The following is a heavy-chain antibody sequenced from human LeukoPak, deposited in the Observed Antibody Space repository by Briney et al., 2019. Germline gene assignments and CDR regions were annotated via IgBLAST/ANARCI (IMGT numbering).Heavy chain of an antibody. Sequence: SCKASGYTFTSYYMHWVRQAPGKGLEWVTIISYDGSNTYYADSVKGRFTISRDNSKNTLYLQMNSLRTEDTAVYYCARDMGELLHIGAFDIWGQGTMVTVSS. D-gene: IGHD1-26*01. J-gene: IGHJ3*02. V-gene: IGHV3-30*04. CDR2: ISYDGSNT. CDR3: ARDMGELLHIGAFDI. CDR1: GYTFTSYY.